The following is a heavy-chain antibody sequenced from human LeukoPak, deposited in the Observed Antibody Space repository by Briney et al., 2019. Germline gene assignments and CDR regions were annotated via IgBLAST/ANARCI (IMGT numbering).Heavy chain of an antibody. CDR2: ISAYNGNT. CDR3: ARPYMVRGVIIPLGY. V-gene: IGHV1-18*01. J-gene: IGHJ4*02. Sequence: GASVKVSCKASGYTFTSYGISWVRQAPGQGLEWMGWISAYNGNTNYEKKLQGRVTMTTDTSTSTAYMELRSLRSDDTAVYYCARPYMVRGVIIPLGYWGQGTLVTVSS. D-gene: IGHD3-10*01. CDR1: GYTFTSYG.